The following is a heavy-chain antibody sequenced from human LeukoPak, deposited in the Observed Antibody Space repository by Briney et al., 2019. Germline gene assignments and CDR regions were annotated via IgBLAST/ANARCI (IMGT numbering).Heavy chain of an antibody. J-gene: IGHJ6*03. CDR2: INHSGST. Sequence: XWIGEINHSGSTNYNPSLKSRVTISVDTSKNQFSLKLSSVTAADTAVYYCARVRQLVYYMDVWGKGTTVTVSS. V-gene: IGHV4-34*01. D-gene: IGHD6-13*01. CDR3: ARVRQLVYYMDV.